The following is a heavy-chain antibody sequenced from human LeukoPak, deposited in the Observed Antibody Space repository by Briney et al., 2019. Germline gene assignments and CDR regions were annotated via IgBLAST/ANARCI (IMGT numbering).Heavy chain of an antibody. CDR3: ARRAGRIQLWFDY. V-gene: IGHV3-21*01. J-gene: IGHJ4*02. Sequence: GGSLRLSCAASGFTFSSYSMNWVRQAPGRGLEWISFISSSTSYIYYADSLKGRFTISRDNAKNSLYLQMNSLRAEDTAVYYCARRAGRIQLWFDYWGQGTLVTVSS. CDR2: ISSSTSYI. D-gene: IGHD5-18*01. CDR1: GFTFSSYS.